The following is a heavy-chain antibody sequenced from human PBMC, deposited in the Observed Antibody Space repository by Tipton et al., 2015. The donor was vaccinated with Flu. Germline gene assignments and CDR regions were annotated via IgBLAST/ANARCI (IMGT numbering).Heavy chain of an antibody. J-gene: IGHJ4*02. V-gene: IGHV3-7*01. CDR1: GFTFNDYW. CDR3: ARHRNYHFDY. D-gene: IGHD4-11*01. CDR2: IKHDGGDK. Sequence: QLMQSGGGLVQPGGSLRLSCAASGFTFNDYWMSWVRQAPGKGLEWVANIKHDGGDKYYVDSVKGRFTISRDNAKNSLYLQMNSLRAEDTALYYCARHRNYHFDYWGQGTLVTVSS.